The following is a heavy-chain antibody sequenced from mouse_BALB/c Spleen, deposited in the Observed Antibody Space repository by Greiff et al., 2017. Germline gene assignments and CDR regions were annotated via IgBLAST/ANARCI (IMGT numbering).Heavy chain of an antibody. D-gene: IGHD1-1*01. CDR1: GYTFTDYY. CDR3: ARNYYGSSLFAY. Sequence: VQLQQSGPELVKPGASVKISCKASGYTFTDYYINWVKQKPGQGLEWIGWIYPGSGNTKYNEKFKGKATLTADKSSSTAYMQLSSLTSEDSAVYYCARNYYGSSLFAYWGQGTLVTVSA. J-gene: IGHJ3*01. CDR2: IYPGSGNT. V-gene: IGHV1-84*01.